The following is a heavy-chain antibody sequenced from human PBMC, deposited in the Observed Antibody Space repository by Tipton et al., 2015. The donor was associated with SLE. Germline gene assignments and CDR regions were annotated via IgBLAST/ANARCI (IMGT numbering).Heavy chain of an antibody. CDR1: GDSITTGGYS. CDR2: IYHSGST. V-gene: IGHV4-30-2*01. Sequence: LRLSCGVSGDSITTGGYSWSWIRQQPGRGLQWIGYIYHSGSTYYNPSLKSRVSISVDRSKNRLTLMLTSVTAADTAVYYCARSSGDSLYYFNYWGQGALVTVSS. D-gene: IGHD2-15*01. CDR3: ARSSGDSLYYFNY. J-gene: IGHJ4*02.